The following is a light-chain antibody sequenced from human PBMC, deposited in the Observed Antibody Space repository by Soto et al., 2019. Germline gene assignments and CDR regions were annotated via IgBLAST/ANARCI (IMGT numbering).Light chain of an antibody. Sequence: QSALTQPPSASGSPGQSVTIPCTGTSSDVGGYNYVSWYQQHTGKAPRLMIYEVNKRPSGVPYRFSGSKSGNTASLTVSGLQADDEAVYCCSSYAGNNVLVFGGGTKLTVL. J-gene: IGLJ2*01. V-gene: IGLV2-8*01. CDR1: SSDVGGYNY. CDR2: EVN. CDR3: SSYAGNNVLV.